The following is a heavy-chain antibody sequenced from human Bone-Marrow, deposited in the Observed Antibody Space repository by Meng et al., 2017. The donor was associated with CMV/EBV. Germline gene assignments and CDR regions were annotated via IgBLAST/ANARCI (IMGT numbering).Heavy chain of an antibody. V-gene: IGHV3-7*01. D-gene: IGHD6-19*01. Sequence: GGSLRLSCAASGFTFSSNWMSWVRQAPGKGLEWVANIKQDGSEKYYVDSVKGRFTISRDNAKNSLYLQMNSLRAEETAVYYCARGLPSGWAQWGQGTLVTVSS. J-gene: IGHJ4*02. CDR1: GFTFSSNW. CDR3: ARGLPSGWAQ. CDR2: IKQDGSEK.